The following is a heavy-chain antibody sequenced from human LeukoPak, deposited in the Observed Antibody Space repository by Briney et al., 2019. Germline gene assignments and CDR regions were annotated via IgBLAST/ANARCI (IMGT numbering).Heavy chain of an antibody. CDR2: IYYSGRT. CDR3: ASSWAPGYCSSTTCYNFDY. V-gene: IGHV4-59*04. D-gene: IGHD2-2*02. J-gene: IGHJ4*02. CDR1: GGSISSYY. Sequence: SETLSLTCTVSGGSISSYYWSWIRQPPGKGLEWIGYIYYSGRTYYNPSLKSRVTISVDTSKNEFSLKLSSVTAADTAVYYCASSWAPGYCSSTTCYNFDYWGQGTLVTVSS.